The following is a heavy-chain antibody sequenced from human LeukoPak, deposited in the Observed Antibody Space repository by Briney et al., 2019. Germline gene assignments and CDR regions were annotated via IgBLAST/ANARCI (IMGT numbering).Heavy chain of an antibody. CDR1: GGSFSGYY. V-gene: IGHV4-34*01. CDR3: ARVYYDFWSGFERDAFDI. CDR2: INHSGST. Sequence: PSETLSLTCAVYGGSFSGYYWSWIRQPPGKWLEWIGEINHSGSTNYNPSLKSRVTISVDTSKNQFSLKLSSVTAADTAVYYCARVYYDFWSGFERDAFDIWGQGTMITVSS. J-gene: IGHJ3*02. D-gene: IGHD3-3*01.